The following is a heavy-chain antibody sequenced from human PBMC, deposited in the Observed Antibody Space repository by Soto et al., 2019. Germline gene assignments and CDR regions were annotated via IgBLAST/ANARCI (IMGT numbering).Heavy chain of an antibody. CDR3: ARGGSSSWYYFDY. V-gene: IGHV4-59*01. J-gene: IGHJ4*02. D-gene: IGHD6-13*01. Sequence: ASETLSLTCTVSGGSISSYYWSWIRQPPGKGLEWIGYIYYSGSTNYNPSLKSRVTISVDTSKNQFSLKLSSVTAADTAVYYCARGGSSSWYYFDYWGQGTLVTVSS. CDR1: GGSISSYY. CDR2: IYYSGST.